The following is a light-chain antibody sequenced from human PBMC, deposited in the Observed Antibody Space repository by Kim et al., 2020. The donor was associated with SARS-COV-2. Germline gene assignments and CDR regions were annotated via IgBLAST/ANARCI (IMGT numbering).Light chain of an antibody. CDR1: QSVSSY. CDR3: QHRDNWPPLT. J-gene: IGKJ5*01. V-gene: IGKV3-11*01. Sequence: EIVLTQSPATLSLSPGESATLSCRASQSVSSYLAWYQQKPGQAPRLLISDASNMATGIPARFSGSESGTDFTLTISSLEPEDFAVYYCQHRDNWPPLTFGQGTRLEIK. CDR2: DAS.